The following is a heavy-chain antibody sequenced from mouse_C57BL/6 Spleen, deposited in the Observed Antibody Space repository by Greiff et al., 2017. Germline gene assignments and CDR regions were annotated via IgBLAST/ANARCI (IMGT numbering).Heavy chain of an antibody. Sequence: EVKLMESGGGLVKPGGSLKLSCAASGFTFSSYAMSWVRQTPEKRLEWVATISDGGSYTYYPDNVKGRFTISRDNAKNNLYLQMSHLKSEDTAMYYCARDDDYDGLYYAMDYWGQGTSVTVSS. J-gene: IGHJ4*01. D-gene: IGHD2-4*01. CDR2: ISDGGSYT. CDR1: GFTFSSYA. CDR3: ARDDDYDGLYYAMDY. V-gene: IGHV5-4*01.